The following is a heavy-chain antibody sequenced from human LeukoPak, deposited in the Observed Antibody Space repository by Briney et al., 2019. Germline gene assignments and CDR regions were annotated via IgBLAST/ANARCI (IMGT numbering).Heavy chain of an antibody. V-gene: IGHV3-11*04. CDR3: TRDGGRREDY. CDR2: ISSSGSTV. J-gene: IGHJ4*02. Sequence: LSLTCTVSGGSISSYYWSWIRQPPGKGLEWVSYISSSGSTVYYDSVKGRFTVSRDNAKNSLYLQMNSLRDEDTAVYYCTRDGGRREDYWGQGTLVTVSS. D-gene: IGHD1-26*01. CDR1: GGSISSYY.